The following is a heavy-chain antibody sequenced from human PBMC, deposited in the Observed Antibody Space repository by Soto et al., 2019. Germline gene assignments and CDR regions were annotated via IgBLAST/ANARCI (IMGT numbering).Heavy chain of an antibody. Sequence: GGSLRLSCAASGFTFDDYTMHWVRQAPGKGLEWVSLISWDGGSTYYADSVKGRFTISRDNSKNSLYLQMNSLRTEDTALYYCAKGSELDSRSSGVYYCYYGMDVWGQGTTVTVYS. D-gene: IGHD6-13*01. J-gene: IGHJ6*02. CDR1: GFTFDDYT. V-gene: IGHV3-43*01. CDR3: AKGSELDSRSSGVYYCYYGMDV. CDR2: ISWDGGST.